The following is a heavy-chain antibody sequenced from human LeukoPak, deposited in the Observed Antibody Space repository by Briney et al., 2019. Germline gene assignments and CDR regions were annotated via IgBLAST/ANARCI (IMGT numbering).Heavy chain of an antibody. CDR1: GGSMSDYY. CDR2: IYYSGST. Sequence: SETLSLTCTVSGGSMSDYYWSWIRQPPGEGLEWIGCIYYSGSTDYNPSLKSRVTMSVDTSKNQFSLKLRSVTAADTALYYCARVASTGPFDYWGQGTLVTVSS. D-gene: IGHD2-8*02. V-gene: IGHV4-59*01. J-gene: IGHJ4*02. CDR3: ARVASTGPFDY.